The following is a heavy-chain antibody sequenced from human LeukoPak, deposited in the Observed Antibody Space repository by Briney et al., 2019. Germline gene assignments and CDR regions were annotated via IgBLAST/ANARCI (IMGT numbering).Heavy chain of an antibody. CDR2: ISSGGSTT. D-gene: IGHD3-10*01. CDR1: GFTFSSYW. J-gene: IGHJ3*02. Sequence: GGSLRLSCAASGFTFSSYWMHWVRQCPGKGLVWVSRISSGGSTTSYADSVKGRFTISRDNAKNTLYLQMNSLRVEDTAVYYCARDSRYYYDSRNYDNVAFDMWGQGTMVTVSS. CDR3: ARDSRYYYDSRNYDNVAFDM. V-gene: IGHV3-74*01.